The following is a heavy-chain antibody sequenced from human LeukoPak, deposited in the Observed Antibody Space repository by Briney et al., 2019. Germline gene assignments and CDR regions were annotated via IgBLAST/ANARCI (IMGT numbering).Heavy chain of an antibody. CDR2: ISGSGGSI. V-gene: IGHV3-23*01. CDR1: GFTFSSYA. D-gene: IGHD3-3*01. J-gene: IGHJ4*02. CDR3: VRDQFFSFDY. Sequence: GGSLRLSCAASGFTFSSYAMSWVRQAPGKGLEWVSAISGSGGSIYYADSVKGRFTISRDNAKNSLYLQMSSLRDGDTAVYYCVRDQFFSFDYWGQGTLVTVSS.